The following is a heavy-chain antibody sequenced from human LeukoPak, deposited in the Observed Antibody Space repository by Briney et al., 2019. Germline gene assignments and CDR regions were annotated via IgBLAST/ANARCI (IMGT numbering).Heavy chain of an antibody. D-gene: IGHD2-2*01. CDR2: VDPEDGET. Sequence: ASVKISCKVSGYTFTDYYMHWVQQAPGKGLEWMGLVDPEDGETIYAEKFQGRVTITADTSTDTAYMELSSLRSEDTAVYYCARSSLYYYYMDVWGKGTTVTASS. CDR3: ARSSLYYYYMDV. J-gene: IGHJ6*03. CDR1: GYTFTDYY. V-gene: IGHV1-69-2*01.